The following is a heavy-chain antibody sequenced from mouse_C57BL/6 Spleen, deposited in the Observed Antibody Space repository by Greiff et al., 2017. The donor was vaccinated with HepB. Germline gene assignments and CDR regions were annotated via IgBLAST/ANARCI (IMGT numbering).Heavy chain of an antibody. CDR3: ARNAPPITTVMDY. Sequence: VQLQQSGAELARPGASVKMSCKASGYTFTSYTMHWVKQRPGQGLEWIGYINPSSGYTKYNQKFKDKDTLTADKSSSTAYMQLSSLTSEDSAVYDCARNAPPITTVMDYWGQGTSVTVSS. D-gene: IGHD1-1*01. CDR1: GYTFTSYT. V-gene: IGHV1-4*01. CDR2: INPSSGYT. J-gene: IGHJ4*01.